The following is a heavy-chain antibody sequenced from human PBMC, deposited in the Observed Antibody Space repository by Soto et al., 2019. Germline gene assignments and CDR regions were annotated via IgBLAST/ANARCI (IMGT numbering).Heavy chain of an antibody. J-gene: IGHJ3*02. CDR3: AKTANGWFRVFEI. Sequence: VRSLRLPCAASGCTFSVHGIHWVLQAPGKGLEWVAVIWSDGSHKYYADSVKGRFTFSRDNSKNTLYLQMNSLRAEDTSVYYCAKTANGWFRVFEILVQGKMVT. CDR1: GCTFSVHG. D-gene: IGHD3-10*01. V-gene: IGHV3-33*06. CDR2: IWSDGSHK.